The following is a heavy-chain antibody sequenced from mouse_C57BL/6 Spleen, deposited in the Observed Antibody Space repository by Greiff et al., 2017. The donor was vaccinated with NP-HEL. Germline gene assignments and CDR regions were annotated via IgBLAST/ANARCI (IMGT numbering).Heavy chain of an antibody. CDR2: IWWDDDK. CDR1: GFSLSTFGMG. V-gene: IGHV8-8*01. J-gene: IGHJ4*01. Sequence: QVTLKVSGPGILQPSQTLSLTCSFSGFSLSTFGMGVGWIRQPSGKGLEWLAHIWWDDDKYYNPALKSRLTISKDTSKNQVFLTIANVDTADTATDYCARTEPYGSYYAMDYWGQGTSVTVSS. D-gene: IGHD2-2*01. CDR3: ARTEPYGSYYAMDY.